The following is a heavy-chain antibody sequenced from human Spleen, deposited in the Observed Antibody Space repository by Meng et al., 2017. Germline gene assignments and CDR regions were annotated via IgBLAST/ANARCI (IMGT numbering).Heavy chain of an antibody. CDR3: TTLYGDSIS. D-gene: IGHD4-17*01. Sequence: QVQLQQSGPGLVQPSGTLSLTCGVSGGSINNDQWWSWVRQPPGKGLEWIGEIYHSGRSNYNPSVKSRVTMSVDKSQNHFSLKLTSVTAADTAVYYCTTLYGDSISWGQGTLVTVSS. CDR1: GGSINNDQW. V-gene: IGHV4-4*02. J-gene: IGHJ4*02. CDR2: IYHSGRS.